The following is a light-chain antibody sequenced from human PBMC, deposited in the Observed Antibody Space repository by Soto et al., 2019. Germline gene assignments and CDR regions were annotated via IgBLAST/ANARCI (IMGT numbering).Light chain of an antibody. J-gene: IGKJ2*01. V-gene: IGKV3-20*01. CDR3: QQYGNSPRT. Sequence: EIVLTQSPGSLSLSPGERAALSCRASQSVTNDYLAWYQQKFGQAPRLLIYGASRRATGIPDRFSGIGPGTDFTLTISRLEPEDFAVYFCQQYGNSPRTFGQGTKLEVK. CDR2: GAS. CDR1: QSVTNDY.